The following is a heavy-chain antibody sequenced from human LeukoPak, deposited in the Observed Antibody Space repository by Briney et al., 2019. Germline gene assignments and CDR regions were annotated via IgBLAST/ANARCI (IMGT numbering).Heavy chain of an antibody. D-gene: IGHD5-12*01. CDR2: VGISSGNT. CDR1: GFTFIDYS. CDR3: ARDHRYAFDN. Sequence: GGSLRLSCAASGFTFIDYSMNWVRQAPGKGLEWISYVGISSGNTKYADSVKGRLTISGDSAKNSVFLQMNSLRVEDTAVYYCARDHRYAFDNWGQGTLVTVSS. J-gene: IGHJ4*02. V-gene: IGHV3-48*04.